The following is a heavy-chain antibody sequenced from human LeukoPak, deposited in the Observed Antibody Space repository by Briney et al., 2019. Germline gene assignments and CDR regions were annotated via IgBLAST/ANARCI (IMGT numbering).Heavy chain of an antibody. D-gene: IGHD6-19*01. CDR1: GFTFSSYS. V-gene: IGHV3-21*04. CDR3: AADWEWLVPVDY. Sequence: GGSLRLSCAAPGFTFSSYSMNWVRQAPGKGLEWVSSISSSSSYIYYADSVKGRFTISRDNSKNTLYLQMNSLRAEDTAVYYCAADWEWLVPVDYWGQGTLVTVSS. J-gene: IGHJ4*02. CDR2: ISSSSSYI.